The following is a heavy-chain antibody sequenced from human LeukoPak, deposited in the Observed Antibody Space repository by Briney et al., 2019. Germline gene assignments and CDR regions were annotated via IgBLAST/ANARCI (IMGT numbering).Heavy chain of an antibody. V-gene: IGHV3-21*06. Sequence: GGSLRLSCAASGFTFSSYSMNWVRQAPGKGLEWVSSISSSSSYIYYADSVKGRFTISRDNAKNVLYLQMNSLRAEDTAVYYCARDFGGTLKTALDYWGQGTLVTVSS. J-gene: IGHJ4*02. CDR3: ARDFGGTLKTALDY. CDR2: ISSSSSYI. CDR1: GFTFSSYS. D-gene: IGHD4-23*01.